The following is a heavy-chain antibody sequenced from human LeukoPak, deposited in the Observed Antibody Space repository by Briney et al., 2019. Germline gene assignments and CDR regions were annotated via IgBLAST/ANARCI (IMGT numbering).Heavy chain of an antibody. D-gene: IGHD3-10*01. V-gene: IGHV1-8*01. CDR3: ARVGGYYGSGSYHKLAF. Sequence: ASVKVSCKASGYTFSSYDINWVRQAAGQGLEWMGWMNPTSGNIRYAQKFQGRVTMTRNTSISTAYMELSSLRSEDTAVYYCARVGGYYGSGSYHKLAFWGQGTLVTVSS. CDR2: MNPTSGNI. CDR1: GYTFSSYD. J-gene: IGHJ4*02.